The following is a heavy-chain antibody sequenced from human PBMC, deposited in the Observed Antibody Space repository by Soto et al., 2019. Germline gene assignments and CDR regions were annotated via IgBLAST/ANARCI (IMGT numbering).Heavy chain of an antibody. Sequence: PVKLTCKASGYAITSYGSSWVRQAPGQGLEWMGWISAYNGNTNYAQKLQGRVTMTTDTSTSTAYMELRSLRSDDTAVYYCARDITIFGVVPGYWGQGTLVTVSS. V-gene: IGHV1-18*01. CDR3: ARDITIFGVVPGY. J-gene: IGHJ4*02. CDR1: GYAITSYG. CDR2: ISAYNGNT. D-gene: IGHD3-3*01.